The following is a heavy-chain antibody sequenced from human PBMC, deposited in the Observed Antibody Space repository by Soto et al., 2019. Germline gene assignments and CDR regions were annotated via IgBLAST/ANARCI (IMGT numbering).Heavy chain of an antibody. CDR3: ARHYSSSSRYYYYGMDV. CDR2: IYHSGST. J-gene: IGHJ6*02. V-gene: IGHV4-4*02. Sequence: SETLSLTCAVSGGSISSSNWWSWVRQPPGKGLELIGEIYHSGSTNYNPSLKSRVTISVDKSKNQFSLKLSSVTAADTAVYYCARHYSSSSRYYYYGMDVWGQGTTV. CDR1: GGSISSSNW. D-gene: IGHD6-6*01.